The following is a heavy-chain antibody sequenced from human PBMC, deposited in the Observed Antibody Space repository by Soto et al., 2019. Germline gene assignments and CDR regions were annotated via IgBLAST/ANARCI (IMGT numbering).Heavy chain of an antibody. J-gene: IGHJ6*02. V-gene: IGHV1-69*01. D-gene: IGHD1-1*01. CDR1: GGTFNTYG. CDR2: TCPTFGIT. Sequence: QVQVVQSGAEVKKPGSAVTVSCQTSGGTFNTYGISWVRQAPGQGFEWMGGTCPTFGITDYSQNFQDRVTITADESTRYSLNGLRSLRSEETGVLYCATSTLGTTIGGGGAPEYIYNMNVWGHGTAVTVSS. CDR3: ATSTLGTTIGGGGAPEYIYNMNV.